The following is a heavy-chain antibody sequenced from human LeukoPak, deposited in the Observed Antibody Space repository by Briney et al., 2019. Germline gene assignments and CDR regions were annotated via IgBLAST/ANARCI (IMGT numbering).Heavy chain of an antibody. V-gene: IGHV1-2*02. CDR2: IDPNIGGT. CDR1: GYTFTGYY. J-gene: IGHJ4*02. D-gene: IGHD5-12*01. Sequence: ASVKVSCKASGYTFTGYYMHWVRQAPGQRLKWMGWIDPNIGGTNYAKTFPGRVTMPCETSISTAYMELSRLRSDDTAVYYCAGDVSRGYARVWDSWGQGPLVTVSS. CDR3: AGDVSRGYARVWDS.